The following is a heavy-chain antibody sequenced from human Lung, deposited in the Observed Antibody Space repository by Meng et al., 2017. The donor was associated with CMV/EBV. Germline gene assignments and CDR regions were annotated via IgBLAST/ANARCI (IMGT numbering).Heavy chain of an antibody. CDR1: GYSFSRGYY. V-gene: IGHV4-38-2*02. CDR3: AKEVEKTWYYELWSGPDRGLYGMDV. Sequence: SEPLTLXXTGSGYSFSRGYYRGWIRQPPGKGLEWIGSMYHGGSTYYNTSLKSRVPISVDTSKNQFSLKLSYVTAADTAVYYFAKEVEKTWYYELWSGPDRGLYGMDVWGQGTXVNVYS. D-gene: IGHD3-3*01. CDR2: MYHGGST. J-gene: IGHJ6*02.